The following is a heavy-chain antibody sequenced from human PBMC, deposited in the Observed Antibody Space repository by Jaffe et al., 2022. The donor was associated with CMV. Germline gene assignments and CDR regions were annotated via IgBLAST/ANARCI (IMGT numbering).Heavy chain of an antibody. D-gene: IGHD2-15*01. CDR3: ARGVKTAAFEYYFDY. J-gene: IGHJ4*02. Sequence: QVQLVQSGAEVKKPGASVKVSCKASGYTFTGYYMHWVRQAPGQGLEWMGWINPNSGGTNYAQKFQGWVTMTRDTSISTAYMELSRLRSDDTAVYYCARGVKTAAFEYYFDYWGQGTLVTVSS. V-gene: IGHV1-2*04. CDR2: INPNSGGT. CDR1: GYTFTGYY.